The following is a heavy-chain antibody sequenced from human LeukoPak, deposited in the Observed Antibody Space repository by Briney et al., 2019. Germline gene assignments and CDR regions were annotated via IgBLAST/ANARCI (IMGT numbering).Heavy chain of an antibody. Sequence: GGSLRLSCAASGFTFSSYAMSWVRQAPGKGLEWVSGISGSGGSTYYADSVKGRFTISRDNSKNTLYLQMNSLRAEDTAVYYCAKGGRSSGWYSDYWGQGTLVTVSS. CDR3: AKGGRSSGWYSDY. J-gene: IGHJ4*02. V-gene: IGHV3-23*01. CDR1: GFTFSSYA. D-gene: IGHD6-19*01. CDR2: ISGSGGST.